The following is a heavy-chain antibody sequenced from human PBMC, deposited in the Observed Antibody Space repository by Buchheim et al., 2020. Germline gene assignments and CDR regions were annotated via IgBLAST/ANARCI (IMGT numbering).Heavy chain of an antibody. D-gene: IGHD6-6*01. J-gene: IGHJ4*02. V-gene: IGHV4-34*01. CDR3: ARGWAARHGYFDY. CDR1: GGSFSGYY. Sequence: QVQLQQWGAGLLKPSETLSLTCAVYGGSFSGYYWSWIRQPPGKGLEWIGEINHSGSTNYNPSLKSRVTISVDTSKNQFSLKLSSVTAADTAVYYCARGWAARHGYFDYWGQGTL. CDR2: INHSGST.